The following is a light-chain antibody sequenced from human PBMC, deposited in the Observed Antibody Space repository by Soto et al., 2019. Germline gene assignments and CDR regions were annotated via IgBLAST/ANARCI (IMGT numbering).Light chain of an antibody. V-gene: IGLV2-8*01. Sequence: QSALTQPPSASGSPGQSVTISCIGTSSDVGGYNYVSWYQQHPGKAPKLMIYEVSKRPSGVPDRFSGSKSGNTASLTVSGLQAEYEVDYYCSSYAASNNLGVFGGGTQLTVL. CDR3: SSYAASNNLGV. J-gene: IGLJ2*01. CDR2: EVS. CDR1: SSDVGGYNY.